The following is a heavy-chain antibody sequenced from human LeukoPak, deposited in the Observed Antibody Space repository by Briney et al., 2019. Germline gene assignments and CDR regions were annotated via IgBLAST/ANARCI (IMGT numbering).Heavy chain of an antibody. CDR1: GFTFSSYS. D-gene: IGHD3-22*01. CDR3: ARDVDDSSGYYY. V-gene: IGHV3-21*01. J-gene: IGHJ4*02. CDR2: ISSSSSYI. Sequence: PGGFLRLSCAASGFTFSSYSMNWVRQAPGKGLEWVSSISSSSSYIYYADSVKGRFIISRDNAKNSLYLQMNSLRAEDTAAYYCARDVDDSSGYYYWGQGTLVTVSS.